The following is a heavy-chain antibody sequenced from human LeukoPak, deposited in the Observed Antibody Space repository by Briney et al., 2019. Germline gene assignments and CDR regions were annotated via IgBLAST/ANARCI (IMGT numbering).Heavy chain of an antibody. CDR3: ARAGYSSSWYAQFPFSFVY. CDR2: IYSSGTT. D-gene: IGHD6-13*01. J-gene: IGHJ4*02. V-gene: IGHV4-39*07. Sequence: SETLSLTCTVSGGSISISTYYWGWVRQPPGKGLEWIGSIYSSGTTYYNPSLKSQFTISLDTSKNQFSLKLSSVTAADTAVYYCARAGYSSSWYAQFPFSFVYWGQGTLVTVSS. CDR1: GGSISISTYY.